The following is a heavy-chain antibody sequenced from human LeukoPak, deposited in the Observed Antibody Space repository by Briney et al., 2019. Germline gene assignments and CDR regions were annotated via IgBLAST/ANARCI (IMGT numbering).Heavy chain of an antibody. CDR3: ARDRPGNYGLDY. V-gene: IGHV1-69*05. CDR2: IIPIFGTA. J-gene: IGHJ4*02. Sequence: SVKVSCKASGGTFSSYAISWVRQAPGQGLGWMGGIIPIFGTANYAQKFQGRVTITTDESTSTAYMELSSLRSEDTAVYYCARDRPGNYGLDYWGQGTLVTVSS. D-gene: IGHD4-11*01. CDR1: GGTFSSYA.